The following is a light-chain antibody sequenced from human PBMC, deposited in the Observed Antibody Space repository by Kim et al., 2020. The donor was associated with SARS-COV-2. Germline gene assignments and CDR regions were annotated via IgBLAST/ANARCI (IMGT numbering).Light chain of an antibody. CDR3: QQFNSYAYT. CDR2: TAS. J-gene: IGKJ2*01. V-gene: IGKV1-13*02. Sequence: SASVGDRVTITCRASQDISSALAWYQRKPGKPPKLLIYTASRLESGVPSRFSGGGSGTDFTLTISSLQPEDFATYYCQQFNSYAYTFGQETKLEIK. CDR1: QDISSA.